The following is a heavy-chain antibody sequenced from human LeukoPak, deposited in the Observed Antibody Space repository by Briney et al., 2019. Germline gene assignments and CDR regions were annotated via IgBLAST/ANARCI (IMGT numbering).Heavy chain of an antibody. J-gene: IGHJ6*02. Sequence: SETLSLTCTVSGGSINNYYWSWIRQSPGKGLEWIGYIHYSGHTTYNPFLKSRVTISEDTSRNQLSLKLNSVTAADTAVYYCARQFNKSGMDVWGQGTTVTVSS. CDR1: GGSINNYY. V-gene: IGHV4-59*08. CDR3: ARQFNKSGMDV. CDR2: IHYSGHT.